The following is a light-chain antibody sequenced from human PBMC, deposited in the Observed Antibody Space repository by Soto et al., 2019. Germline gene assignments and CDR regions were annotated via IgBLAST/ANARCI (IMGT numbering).Light chain of an antibody. CDR2: GAS. Sequence: EKMLTQSPGTLSFKTGEGATLSCRASHSISSNFLAWYQQKRGQAPRLLIHGASNRATGIPDRFSGSGSGTDFTLTITRLEPEDFAVYYCQQYGGSPRTFGQGTKVDIK. CDR1: HSISSNF. CDR3: QQYGGSPRT. V-gene: IGKV3-20*01. J-gene: IGKJ1*01.